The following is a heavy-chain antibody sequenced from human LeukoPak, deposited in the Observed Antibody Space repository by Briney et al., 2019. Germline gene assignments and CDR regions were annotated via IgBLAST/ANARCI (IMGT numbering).Heavy chain of an antibody. D-gene: IGHD6-6*01. CDR3: ARGTLPYSSSDYFDY. V-gene: IGHV1-69*01. Sequence: SVKVSCKASGGTFSSYAISWVRQAPGQGLEWMGGIIPIFGTANYAQKFQGRVTITADESMSTAYMELSSLRSEDTAVYYCARGTLPYSSSDYFDYWGQGTLVTVSS. J-gene: IGHJ4*02. CDR2: IIPIFGTA. CDR1: GGTFSSYA.